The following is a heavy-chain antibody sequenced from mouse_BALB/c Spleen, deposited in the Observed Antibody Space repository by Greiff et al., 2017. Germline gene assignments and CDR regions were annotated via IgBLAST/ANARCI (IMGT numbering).Heavy chain of an antibody. J-gene: IGHJ2*01. V-gene: IGHV14-3*02. CDR3: ARRGGSSYGYFDD. Sequence: VQLQQSGAELVKPGASVKLSCTASGFNIKDSYMHWVKQRPEHGLEWIGRIDPANGTTKYDPKFQVKATITADTSSNTAYLQLSSLTSEDTAVYYCARRGGSSYGYFDDWGQGTTLTVSS. CDR1: GFNIKDSY. CDR2: IDPANGTT. D-gene: IGHD1-1*01.